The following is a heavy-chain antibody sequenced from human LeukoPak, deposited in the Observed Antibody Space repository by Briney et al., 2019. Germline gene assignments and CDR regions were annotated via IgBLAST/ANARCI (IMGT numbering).Heavy chain of an antibody. Sequence: GGSLRLSCAASGFTLSFYAMSWLRQAPGKGLEWVSVISGSAGSTYHADSVKGRFTISRDNSKKMLYLQIISLRVEDAAVYFCARGRWANWNDHYYSMDVWGKGTTVTVSS. CDR1: GFTLSFYA. J-gene: IGHJ6*03. CDR3: ARGRWANWNDHYYSMDV. D-gene: IGHD1-1*01. V-gene: IGHV3-23*01. CDR2: ISGSAGST.